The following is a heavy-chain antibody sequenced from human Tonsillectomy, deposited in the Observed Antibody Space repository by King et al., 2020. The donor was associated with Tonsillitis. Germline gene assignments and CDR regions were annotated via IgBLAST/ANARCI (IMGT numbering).Heavy chain of an antibody. Sequence: HVQLVQSGAEVKKPGASVKVSCKASGYTFIGYYLHWVRQAPVQGLEGMGWINPNSGGTNYAQKFQVRVTLTRDTSVSTAYMELTRWRADDTAVYNCAREAEDFWSGYYIAYWGQGTLITVSS. J-gene: IGHJ4*02. CDR1: GYTFIGYY. CDR3: AREAEDFWSGYYIAY. D-gene: IGHD3-3*01. CDR2: INPNSGGT. V-gene: IGHV1-2*02.